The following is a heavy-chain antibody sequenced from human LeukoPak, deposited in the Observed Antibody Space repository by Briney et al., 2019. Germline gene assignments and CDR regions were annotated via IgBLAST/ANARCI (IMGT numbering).Heavy chain of an antibody. CDR3: ARVAVAGSVDC. CDR1: GFTFSRYE. CDR2: ISSSGDTI. V-gene: IGHV3-48*03. J-gene: IGHJ4*02. Sequence: PGGSLRLSCAASGFTFSRYEMNWVRQAPGKGLEWVSYISSSGDTIYYADSVKGRFTISRDNAKSSLYLQMNSLRAEDTAVYYCARVAVAGSVDCWGQGTLVTVSS. D-gene: IGHD6-19*01.